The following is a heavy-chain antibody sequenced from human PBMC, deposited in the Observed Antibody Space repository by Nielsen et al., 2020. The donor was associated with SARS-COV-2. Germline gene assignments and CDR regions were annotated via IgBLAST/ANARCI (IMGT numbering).Heavy chain of an antibody. D-gene: IGHD6-19*01. J-gene: IGHJ4*02. V-gene: IGHV3-30*18. CDR2: ISYDGSNK. CDR1: GFNFSTFG. CDR3: AKSIAVAYYFDY. Sequence: GESLKISCAASGFNFSTFGMHWVRQTPGKGLEWVAVISYDGSNKYYADSVKGRFTISRDNSKNTLYLQMNSLRAEDTAVYYCAKSIAVAYYFDYWGQGTLVTVSS.